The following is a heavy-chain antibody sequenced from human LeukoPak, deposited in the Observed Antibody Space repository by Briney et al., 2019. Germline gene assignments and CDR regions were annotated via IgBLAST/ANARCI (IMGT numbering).Heavy chain of an antibody. Sequence: GGSLRLSCAASGFTFSSYAMHWVRQAPGKGLEWVSYISSSGSTIYYADSVKGRFTISRDNSENTLYLQMNSLRAEDTAVYYCARTSSYAFDMWGQGTMVTVFS. CDR3: ARTSSYAFDM. V-gene: IGHV3-48*01. D-gene: IGHD6-6*01. J-gene: IGHJ3*02. CDR1: GFTFSSYA. CDR2: ISSSGSTI.